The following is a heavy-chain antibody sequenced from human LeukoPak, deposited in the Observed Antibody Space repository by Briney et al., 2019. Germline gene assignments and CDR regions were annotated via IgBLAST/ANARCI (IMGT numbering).Heavy chain of an antibody. J-gene: IGHJ1*01. D-gene: IGHD3-22*01. CDR1: GVTFTSYW. CDR2: IKSDGST. V-gene: IGHV3-74*01. Sequence: PGGSLRLSCAASGVTFTSYWMHWVRQAPGKGLVWVSRIKSDGSTNYADSVKGRVTISRDNAKNTVSLQMNSLRAEDTGVYYCSRAPSEIGGYYPEYFRHWGQGTLVTVSS. CDR3: SRAPSEIGGYYPEYFRH.